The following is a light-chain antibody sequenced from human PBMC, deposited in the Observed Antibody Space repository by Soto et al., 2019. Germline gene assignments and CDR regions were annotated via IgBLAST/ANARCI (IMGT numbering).Light chain of an antibody. J-gene: IGKJ4*01. V-gene: IGKV1-39*02. CDR1: QPISSY. CDR2: AAS. Sequence: DIQMTQSPASLSASVGDRVAITCRASQPISSYLNWYQQKPGKAPTLLISAASSLHGGVPSRFRGGGSGTDYTLTITSLQPDDSAIYYCQSTYDTPAFGGGTKVEIK. CDR3: QSTYDTPA.